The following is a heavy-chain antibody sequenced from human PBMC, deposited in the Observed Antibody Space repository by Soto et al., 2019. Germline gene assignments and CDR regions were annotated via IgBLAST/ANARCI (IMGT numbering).Heavy chain of an antibody. D-gene: IGHD6-19*01. CDR3: ARDSSGWYGGGEYYFDY. CDR1: GFTFSSYS. CDR2: ISSSSSTI. J-gene: IGHJ4*02. Sequence: EVQLVESGGGLVQPGGSLRLSCAASGFTFSSYSMNWVRQAPGKGLEWVSYISSSSSTIYYADSVKGRFTITRDNAKNSLYLQMNSLRDEDTAVYYCARDSSGWYGGGEYYFDYWGQGTLVTVSS. V-gene: IGHV3-48*02.